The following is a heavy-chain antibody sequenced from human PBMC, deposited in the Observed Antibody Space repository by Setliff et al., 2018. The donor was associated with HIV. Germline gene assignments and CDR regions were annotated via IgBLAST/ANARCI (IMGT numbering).Heavy chain of an antibody. V-gene: IGHV4-4*07. CDR1: GASVSTYY. Sequence: LSLTCTVSGASVSTYYWSWIRQPAGKGLEWIGRIYGSGTINYNPYLKSRVIMSVDTSKNVFSPKLTSLTAADTAVYYCARSLGITYFDLWGRGTLVTVSS. D-gene: IGHD7-27*01. CDR2: IYGSGTI. CDR3: ARSLGITYFDL. J-gene: IGHJ2*01.